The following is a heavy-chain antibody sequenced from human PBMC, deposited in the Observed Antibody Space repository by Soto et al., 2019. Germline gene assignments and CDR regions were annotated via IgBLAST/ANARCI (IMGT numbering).Heavy chain of an antibody. D-gene: IGHD6-13*01. Sequence: QVQLVQSGAEVKKPGASVKVSCKASGYTFTSYYMHWVRQAPGQGLEWMGIINPSGGSTSYAQKCQGRVTMPRDTSTSTVYMELSSLRSEDTAVYYCARAHSGYSSSWYDSRTATIDSWGQGTLVTVSS. J-gene: IGHJ4*02. CDR3: ARAHSGYSSSWYDSRTATIDS. CDR1: GYTFTSYY. CDR2: INPSGGST. V-gene: IGHV1-46*03.